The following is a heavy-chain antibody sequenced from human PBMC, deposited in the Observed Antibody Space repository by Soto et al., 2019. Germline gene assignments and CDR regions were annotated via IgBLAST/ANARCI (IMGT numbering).Heavy chain of an antibody. D-gene: IGHD6-19*01. V-gene: IGHV4-30-2*01. J-gene: IGHJ4*02. CDR2: IYHSGST. CDR1: GVSISRGDYY. CDR3: ARAGGLGAVAVDY. Sequence: SETLSLTCTVSGVSISRGDYYCSWIRQPPGKGLEWIGYIYHSGSTYYNPSLKSRVTISVDRSKNQFSLKLSSVTAADTAVYYCARAGGLGAVAVDYWGQGTLVTVSS.